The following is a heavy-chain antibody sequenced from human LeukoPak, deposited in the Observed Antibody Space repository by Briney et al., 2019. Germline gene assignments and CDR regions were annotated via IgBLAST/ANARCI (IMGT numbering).Heavy chain of an antibody. CDR2: IYISGST. Sequence: NPSETLSLTCTVSGGSISSFYWSWTRQPAGKGLEWIGRIYISGSTNYSPSLKSRVTMSIDTSKNQFSLKLSSVTAADTAVYYCARATPGRLARFDYWGQGTLVTVSS. J-gene: IGHJ4*02. CDR3: ARATPGRLARFDY. D-gene: IGHD1-26*01. CDR1: GGSISSFY. V-gene: IGHV4-4*07.